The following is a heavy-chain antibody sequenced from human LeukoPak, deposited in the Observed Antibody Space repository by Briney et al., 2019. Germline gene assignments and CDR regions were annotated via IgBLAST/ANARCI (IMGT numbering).Heavy chain of an antibody. CDR2: IYYSGST. CDR1: GGSISSSSYY. Sequence: SETRSLTCTVSGGSISSSSYYWGWIRQPPGKGLEWIGSIYYSGSTYYNPSLKSRVTISVDTSKNQFSLKLSSVTAADTAVYYCASIITATGRRDYWGQGTPVTVSS. J-gene: IGHJ4*02. CDR3: ASIITATGRRDY. D-gene: IGHD6-13*01. V-gene: IGHV4-39*01.